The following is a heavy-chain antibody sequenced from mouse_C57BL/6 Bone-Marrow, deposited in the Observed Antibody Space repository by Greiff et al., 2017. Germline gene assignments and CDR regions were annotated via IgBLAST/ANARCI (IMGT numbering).Heavy chain of an antibody. J-gene: IGHJ4*01. CDR2: ISDGGSYT. D-gene: IGHD2-5*01. Sequence: EVQVVESGGGLVKPGGSLKLSCAASGFTFSSYAMSWVRQTPEKRLEWVATISDGGSYTYYPDNVKGRFTISRDNAKNNLYLQMSHLKSEDTAMYYCARASIETTAHYYAMDYWGQGTSVTVSS. CDR3: ARASIETTAHYYAMDY. V-gene: IGHV5-4*01. CDR1: GFTFSSYA.